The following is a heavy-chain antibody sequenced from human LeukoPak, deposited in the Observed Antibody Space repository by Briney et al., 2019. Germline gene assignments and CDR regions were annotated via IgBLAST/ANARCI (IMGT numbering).Heavy chain of an antibody. CDR1: GFTFSTYA. V-gene: IGHV3-23*01. CDR3: AKALEQETVIALDS. D-gene: IGHD2-21*02. J-gene: IGHJ4*02. CDR2: ISGSGGST. Sequence: GGTLRLSCAASGFTFSTYAMSWVRQAPGKGLEWVSAISGSGGSTYYADSVKCRFTISRDNSKNTLYLQMNSLRAEDTSIYFCAKALEQETVIALDSWGQGTLVTVSS.